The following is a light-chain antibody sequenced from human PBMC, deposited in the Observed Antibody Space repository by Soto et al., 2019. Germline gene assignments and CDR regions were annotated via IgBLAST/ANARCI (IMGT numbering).Light chain of an antibody. CDR3: QSYDSSLDVV. CDR2: GNS. CDR1: SSNIGAGYD. Sequence: QPVLTQPPSVSGAPGQRVTISCTGSSSNIGAGYDVHWYQHLPGTAPKLLIYGNSNRPSGVPDRFSGSKSGTSASLAITGLQAEDEADYYCQSYDSSLDVVFGGGTKLTVL. J-gene: IGLJ2*01. V-gene: IGLV1-40*01.